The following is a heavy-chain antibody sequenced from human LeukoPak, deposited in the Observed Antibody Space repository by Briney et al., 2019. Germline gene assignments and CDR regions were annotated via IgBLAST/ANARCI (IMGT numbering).Heavy chain of an antibody. CDR1: GFTFSSYW. Sequence: GGSLRLSCAVSGFTFSSYWMSWFRQAPGKGLEWVANINQDGSQKFSVDSVKGRFTISRDNAKNSLSLQMNSLRVEDTAVYYCARDWFDGDYDRFDFWGQGTLVTVSS. V-gene: IGHV3-7*03. CDR2: INQDGSQK. CDR3: ARDWFDGDYDRFDF. D-gene: IGHD4-17*01. J-gene: IGHJ4*02.